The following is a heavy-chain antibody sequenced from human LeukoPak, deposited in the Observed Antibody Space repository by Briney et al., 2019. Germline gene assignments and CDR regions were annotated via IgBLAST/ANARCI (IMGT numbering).Heavy chain of an antibody. CDR1: GFTFSSYA. CDR2: ISGGGTST. J-gene: IGHJ4*02. Sequence: GGSLRLSCAASGFTFSSYAMSWVRQAPGKGLEWASVISGGGTSTYYADSVKGRFTISKDNSRNTLYLQMNSLRAEDTAVYYCAETFIAVANPIDYWGQGTLVTVSS. V-gene: IGHV3-23*01. CDR3: AETFIAVANPIDY. D-gene: IGHD6-19*01.